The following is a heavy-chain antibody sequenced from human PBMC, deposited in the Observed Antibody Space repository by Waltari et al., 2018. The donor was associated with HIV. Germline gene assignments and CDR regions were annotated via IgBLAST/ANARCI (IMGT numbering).Heavy chain of an antibody. D-gene: IGHD5-18*01. CDR1: GFTFSGFD. J-gene: IGHJ4*02. CDR2: ISYDGSAK. CDR3: ARDSTSMVSYFDY. Sequence: QVHLVESGGGVVQPGRSLSLSCSASGFTFSGFDMHWVRQSPGKGLEWVALISYDGSAKYYADSVKGRFTISRDNSKNTLYLQMKNLGTDDTAVFFCARDSTSMVSYFDYWGRGILVTVSS. V-gene: IGHV3-30-3*01.